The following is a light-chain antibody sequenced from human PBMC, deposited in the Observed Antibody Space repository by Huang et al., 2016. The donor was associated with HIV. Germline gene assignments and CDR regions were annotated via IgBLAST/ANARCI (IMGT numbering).Light chain of an antibody. J-gene: IGKJ2*01. CDR3: QHRSNWPPYT. V-gene: IGKV3-11*01. CDR1: QSVSSH. Sequence: EIVFTQSPATLSLSPGARATLSCRASQSVSSHLAWYQQKPGQAPRLLIYDASNRATGIPVRFSGSGSGTDFTLTIGSLEPGDSAIYYCQHRSNWPPYTFGQGTKLEIK. CDR2: DAS.